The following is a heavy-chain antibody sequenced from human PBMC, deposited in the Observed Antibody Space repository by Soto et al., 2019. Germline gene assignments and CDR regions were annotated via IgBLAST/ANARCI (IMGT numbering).Heavy chain of an antibody. CDR2: ISGSGDSS. CDR3: ARRNLLGSYGDYARANFNY. Sequence: EVYLLESGGGLVQPGGSLRLSCTASGFTFNFFAMSWVRQAPGKGLECVSTISGSGDSSYNADSVKGRFTISRDNSKNTLYLQMNSLRVEDTAVYYCARRNLLGSYGDYARANFNYWGQGTLVTVSS. J-gene: IGHJ4*02. D-gene: IGHD4-17*01. CDR1: GFTFNFFA. V-gene: IGHV3-23*01.